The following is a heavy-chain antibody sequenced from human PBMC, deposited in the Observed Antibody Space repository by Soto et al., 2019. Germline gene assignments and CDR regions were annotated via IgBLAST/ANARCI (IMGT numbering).Heavy chain of an antibody. Sequence: QVRLVQSGAEVKKPGASVKVSCKASGYTFANHGISWVRQAPGQGLQWMGWISGYNGNTNYPQKVQGRVTMTTDTSTSTAYMELTSLTSDDMAVYYCARDQGGSYYVAIDSWGQGTLVTVSS. D-gene: IGHD1-26*01. CDR3: ARDQGGSYYVAIDS. J-gene: IGHJ4*02. V-gene: IGHV1-18*03. CDR2: ISGYNGNT. CDR1: GYTFANHG.